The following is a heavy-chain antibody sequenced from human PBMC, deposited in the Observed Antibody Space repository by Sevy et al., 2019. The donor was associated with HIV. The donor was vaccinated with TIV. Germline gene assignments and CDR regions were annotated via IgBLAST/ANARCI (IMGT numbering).Heavy chain of an antibody. CDR2: IKQDGSGK. D-gene: IGHD5-18*01. CDR3: ARDLGIMGYSYGCFDY. Sequence: GGSLRLSCAASGFTFSSYWMSWVRQAPGKGLEWVANIKQDGSGKYYVDSVKGRFTISRDNAKNSLYLQMNSLRAEDTAVYYCARDLGIMGYSYGCFDYWGQGTLVTVSS. J-gene: IGHJ4*02. V-gene: IGHV3-7*03. CDR1: GFTFSSYW.